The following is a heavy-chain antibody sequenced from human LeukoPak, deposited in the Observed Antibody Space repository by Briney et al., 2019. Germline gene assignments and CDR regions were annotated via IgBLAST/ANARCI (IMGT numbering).Heavy chain of an antibody. CDR3: ARHGSSWYEKDYFDY. D-gene: IGHD6-13*01. CDR2: IYYSGST. J-gene: IGHJ4*02. V-gene: IGHV4-59*08. Sequence: SETLSLTCTVSGGSISSYYWSWLRQPPGKGLEWIGYIYYSGSTNYNPSLKSRVTISVDTSKNQFSLKLSSATAADTAVYYCARHGSSWYEKDYFDYWGQGTLVTVSS. CDR1: GGSISSYY.